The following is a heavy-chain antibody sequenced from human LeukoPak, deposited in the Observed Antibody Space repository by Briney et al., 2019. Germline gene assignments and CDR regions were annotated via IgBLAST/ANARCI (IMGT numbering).Heavy chain of an antibody. CDR1: GFTFSDYY. CDR3: AKGGGYEAQYYYYYLDV. CDR2: ISSSGDTI. Sequence: PGGSLRLSCAASGFTFSDYYMSWIRQAPGKGLEWVSYISSSGDTIYYADSVKGRFTISRDNAKNSLYLQMNSLRAEDTAVYYCAKGGGYEAQYYYYYLDVWGKGTTVTISS. V-gene: IGHV3-11*04. D-gene: IGHD5-12*01. J-gene: IGHJ6*03.